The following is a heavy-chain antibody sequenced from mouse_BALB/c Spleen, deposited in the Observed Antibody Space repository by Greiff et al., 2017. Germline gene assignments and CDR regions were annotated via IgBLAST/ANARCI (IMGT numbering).Heavy chain of an antibody. CDR1: GFTFSSYA. V-gene: IGHV5-6-5*01. D-gene: IGHD2-4*01. CDR2: ISSGGST. Sequence: EVKLMESGGGLVKPGGSLKLSCAASGFTFSSYAMSWVRQTPEKRLEWVASISSGGSTYYPDSVKGRFTISRDNARNILYLQMSSLRSEDTAMYYCARAGVMNTTGWFAYWGQGTLVTVSA. CDR3: ARAGVMNTTGWFAY. J-gene: IGHJ3*01.